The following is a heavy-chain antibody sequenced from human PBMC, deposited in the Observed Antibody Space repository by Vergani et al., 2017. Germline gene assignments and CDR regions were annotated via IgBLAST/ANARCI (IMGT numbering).Heavy chain of an antibody. Sequence: QVQLVQSGAEVKKPGSSVKVSCKASGGTFSSYAISWVRQAPGQGLEWMGGIIPIFGTANYAQKFQGRVTITADESTSTAYMELSSLRSEDTAVYYCAGELVGGSRVPRVPLPSHWYFDLWGRGTLVTVSS. V-gene: IGHV1-69*01. CDR2: IIPIFGTA. D-gene: IGHD2-15*01. CDR3: AGELVGGSRVPRVPLPSHWYFDL. CDR1: GGTFSSYA. J-gene: IGHJ2*01.